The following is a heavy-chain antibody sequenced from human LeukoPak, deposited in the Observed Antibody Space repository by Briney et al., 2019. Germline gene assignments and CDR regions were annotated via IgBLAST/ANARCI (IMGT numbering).Heavy chain of an antibody. CDR2: IRSKANTYAT. V-gene: IGHV3-73*01. CDR3: TSGYSGSLYYFDY. Sequence: GGSLRLSCAASGFTFSGSAIHWVRQASGKGLEWVGRIRSKANTYATVYAATVKGRFTISRDDSKNTAYLQMNSLKTEDTAVYYCTSGYSGSLYYFDYWGQGTLVTVSS. CDR1: GFTFSGSA. J-gene: IGHJ4*02. D-gene: IGHD1-26*01.